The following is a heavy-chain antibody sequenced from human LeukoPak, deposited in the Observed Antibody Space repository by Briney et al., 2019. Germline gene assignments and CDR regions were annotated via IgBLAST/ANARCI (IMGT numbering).Heavy chain of an antibody. V-gene: IGHV1-69*02. J-gene: IGHJ4*02. D-gene: IGHD4-17*01. CDR2: IIPILDQS. CDR3: ARANGDPLYFDY. CDR1: GGTFTDYS. Sequence: SVTVSCKAPGGTFTDYSISWVRQAPGQGLEWMGRIIPILDQSNYAQKFQGRVTFTADKSTTTASMELSSLKSEDTAVYYCARANGDPLYFDYWGQGTLVSVSS.